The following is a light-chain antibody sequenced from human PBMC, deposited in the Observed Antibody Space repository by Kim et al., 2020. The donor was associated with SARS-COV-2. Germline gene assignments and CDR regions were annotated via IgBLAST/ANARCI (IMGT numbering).Light chain of an antibody. Sequence: AIRMTQSPSSLSASTGDRVTITCRASQGISSYLAWYQQKPGKAPKLLIYAASTLQSGVPSRFSGSGSGTDFTLTISSLQPEDFATYYCQQFNNYPFTFGPGTKVDIK. J-gene: IGKJ3*01. CDR2: AAS. V-gene: IGKV1-8*01. CDR1: QGISSY. CDR3: QQFNNYPFT.